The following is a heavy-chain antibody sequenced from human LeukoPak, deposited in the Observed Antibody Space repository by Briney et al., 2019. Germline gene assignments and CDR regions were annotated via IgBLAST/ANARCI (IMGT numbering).Heavy chain of an antibody. J-gene: IGHJ4*02. V-gene: IGHV3-7*01. CDR2: IKQDGSEK. CDR1: GFTFRSYW. CDR3: TRDTGGIGSYPDY. Sequence: GGSLRHSCAASGFTFRSYWMTWVRQTPGKGLEWVANIKQDGSEKYFWDSVKGRFTISRDNAKNSVYLQMNSLRVEDTGVYYCTRDTGGIGSYPDYWSQGNLVHVSS. D-gene: IGHD1-26*01.